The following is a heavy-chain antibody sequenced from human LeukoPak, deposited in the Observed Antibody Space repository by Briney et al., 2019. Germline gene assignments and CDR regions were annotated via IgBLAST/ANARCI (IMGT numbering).Heavy chain of an antibody. V-gene: IGHV5-51*01. CDR3: ARRDDCSSTSCYGDAFDI. CDR1: GCSFTSYW. Sequence: GESLKISCKGSGCSFTSYWIGWVRQMPGKGLEWMGIIYPGDSDTRYSPSFQGQVTISADKSISTAYLQWSSLKASDTAMYYCARRDDCSSTSCYGDAFDIWGQGTMVTVSS. CDR2: IYPGDSDT. D-gene: IGHD2-2*01. J-gene: IGHJ3*02.